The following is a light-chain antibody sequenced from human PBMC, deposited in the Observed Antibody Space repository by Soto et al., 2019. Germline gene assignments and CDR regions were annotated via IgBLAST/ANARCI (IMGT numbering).Light chain of an antibody. J-gene: IGKJ1*01. V-gene: IGKV1-5*03. CDR1: QSISSW. CDR3: QQYNDNWT. Sequence: DIQMTQSPFTLSASVGDRVTITCRASQSISSWLAWYQQKPGQAPKLLIYKASTLQSGVPSRFSGSGSGTEFTLAISSLQPDDSATYYCQQYNDNWTFGQGTKVEIK. CDR2: KAS.